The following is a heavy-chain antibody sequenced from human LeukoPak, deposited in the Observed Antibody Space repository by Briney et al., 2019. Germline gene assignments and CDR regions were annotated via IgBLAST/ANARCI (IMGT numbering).Heavy chain of an antibody. J-gene: IGHJ3*02. CDR1: GYTFTSYA. V-gene: IGHV7-4-1*02. CDR3: ARLHDYGDRDAFDI. Sequence: ASVKVSCKASGYTFTSYAMNWVRQAPGQGLEWMGWINTNTGNPTYAQGFTGRFVFSLDTSVSTAYLQISSLKAEDTAVYYCARLHDYGDRDAFDIWGQGTMVTVPS. CDR2: INTNTGNP. D-gene: IGHD4-17*01.